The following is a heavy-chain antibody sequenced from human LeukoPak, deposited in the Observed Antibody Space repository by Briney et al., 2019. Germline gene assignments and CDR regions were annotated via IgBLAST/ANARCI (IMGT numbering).Heavy chain of an antibody. CDR2: ISYDGSNK. D-gene: IGHD3-22*01. CDR3: ARGITMIVVVIALDC. Sequence: GGSLRLSCAASGFTFSSYAMHWVRQAPGKGLEWVAVISYDGSNKYYADSVKGRFIISRDNSKNTLYLQMNSLRAEDTAVYYCARGITMIVVVIALDCWGQGTLVTVSS. CDR1: GFTFSSYA. V-gene: IGHV3-30*04. J-gene: IGHJ4*02.